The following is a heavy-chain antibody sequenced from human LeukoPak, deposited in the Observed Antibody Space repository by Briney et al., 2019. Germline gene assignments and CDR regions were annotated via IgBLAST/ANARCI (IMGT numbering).Heavy chain of an antibody. D-gene: IGHD5-18*01. V-gene: IGHV6-1*01. J-gene: IGHJ4*02. CDR3: ARQSEGYIDY. CDR1: GDSVFNKDAA. Sequence: SQTLSLTCAISGDSVFNKDAAWTWIRRSPSRGLEWLGRTYYRSKWSNDYAVSVKSRITINPDTSKNQFSLQLKSVTPDDTAVYYCARQSEGYIDYWGQGSRVTVSS. CDR2: TYYRSKWSN.